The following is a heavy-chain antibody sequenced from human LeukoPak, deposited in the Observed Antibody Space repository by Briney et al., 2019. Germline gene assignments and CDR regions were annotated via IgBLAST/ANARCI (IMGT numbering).Heavy chain of an antibody. CDR3: AKGSSRLVATHFDY. V-gene: IGHV3-23*01. CDR1: GFTFSSYA. CDR2: ISGSGGST. D-gene: IGHD3-9*01. J-gene: IGHJ4*02. Sequence: GGSLRLSCAASGFTFSSYAMSWVRQAPGKGLEWVSAISGSGGSTYYADSVRGRFTISRDNSKNTLYLQMNSLRAEDTAVYYCAKGSSRLVATHFDYWGQGALVTVSS.